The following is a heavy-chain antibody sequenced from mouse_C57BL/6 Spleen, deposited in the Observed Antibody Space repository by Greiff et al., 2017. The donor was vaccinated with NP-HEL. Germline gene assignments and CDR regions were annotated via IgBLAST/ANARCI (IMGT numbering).Heavy chain of an antibody. CDR2: INYDGSSN. CDR1: GFTFSDYY. Sequence: EVKLVESEGGLVQPGSSMKLSCTASGFTFSDYYMAWVRQVPEKGLEWVANINYDGSSNYYLDSMTSRFIISRDNAENILYLQMSSLKSEDTATYYCARGGLGRFDDWGQGTTLTVST. V-gene: IGHV5-16*01. J-gene: IGHJ2*01. D-gene: IGHD4-1*01. CDR3: ARGGLGRFDD.